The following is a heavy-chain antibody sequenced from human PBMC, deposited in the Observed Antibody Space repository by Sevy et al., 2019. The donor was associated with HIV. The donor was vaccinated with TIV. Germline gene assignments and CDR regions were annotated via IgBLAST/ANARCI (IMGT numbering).Heavy chain of an antibody. CDR1: GYTFTTYW. CDR3: ARRSDYVNDY. V-gene: IGHV5-51*01. D-gene: IGHD5-12*01. J-gene: IGHJ4*02. Sequence: GESLKISCKASGYTFTTYWIAWVRQMPGKGLEWMGIIYPGDSDTRYSPSFQGQVTISADKSITTAYLQWSSLKASDTAMYYCARRSDYVNDYWGQGTLVTVSS. CDR2: IYPGDSDT.